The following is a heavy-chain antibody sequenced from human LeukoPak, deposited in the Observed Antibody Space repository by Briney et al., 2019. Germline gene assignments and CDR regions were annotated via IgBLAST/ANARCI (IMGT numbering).Heavy chain of an antibody. CDR3: ARVRAYGSGSYYERKFDY. Sequence: GSVKVSCKASGYTFTGYYMHWVRQAPGQGLEWMGWINPNSGGTNYAQKFQGRVTMTRDTSISTAYMELGRLRSDDTAVYYCARVRAYGSGSYYERKFDYWGQGTLVTVSS. V-gene: IGHV1-2*02. J-gene: IGHJ4*02. CDR2: INPNSGGT. D-gene: IGHD3-10*01. CDR1: GYTFTGYY.